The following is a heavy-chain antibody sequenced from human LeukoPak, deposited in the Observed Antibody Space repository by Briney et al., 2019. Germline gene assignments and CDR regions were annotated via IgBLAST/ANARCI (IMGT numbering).Heavy chain of an antibody. CDR3: ARDCGHKYYMDV. CDR1: GGSISTYY. Sequence: PAETLSLTCTVSGGSISTYYWSWIRQPPGKGLEWIGYIYYSGSTNYNPPLESRVTISLDTSKNQFSLTLTSVTAADTAVYYCARDCGHKYYMDVWGKGTTVTVSS. V-gene: IGHV4-59*01. CDR2: IYYSGST. D-gene: IGHD2-21*01. J-gene: IGHJ6*03.